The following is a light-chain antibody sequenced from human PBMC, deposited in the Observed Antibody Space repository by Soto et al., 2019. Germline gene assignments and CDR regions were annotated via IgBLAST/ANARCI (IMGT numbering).Light chain of an antibody. J-gene: IGKJ4*01. CDR1: QSNSSY. CDR3: QQSYSTPPLT. Sequence: DIQMTQSPSSLSASVGDRVTITCRASQSNSSYLNWYQQKPGKAPKLLIYAASSLQSGVPSRSSGSGSGTDFTLTISSLQPEDFATYYCQQSYSTPPLTFGGGTKVDIK. CDR2: AAS. V-gene: IGKV1-39*01.